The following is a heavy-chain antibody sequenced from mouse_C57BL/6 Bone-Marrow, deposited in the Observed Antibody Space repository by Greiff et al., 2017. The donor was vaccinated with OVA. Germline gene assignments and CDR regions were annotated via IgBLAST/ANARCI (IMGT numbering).Heavy chain of an antibody. CDR3: ARGDYGRAWFAY. CDR1: GYSFTSYY. J-gene: IGHJ3*01. D-gene: IGHD1-1*01. Sequence: VQLQQSGPELVKPGASVKISCKASGYSFTSYYIHWVKQRPGQGLEWIGWIYPGSGNTKYNEKFKGKATLTADTSSSTAYMQLSSLTSEGSAVYYCARGDYGRAWFAYWGQGTLVTVSA. V-gene: IGHV1-66*01. CDR2: IYPGSGNT.